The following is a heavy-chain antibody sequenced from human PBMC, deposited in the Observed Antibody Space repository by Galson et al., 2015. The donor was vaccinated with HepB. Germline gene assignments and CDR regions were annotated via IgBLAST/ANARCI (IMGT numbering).Heavy chain of an antibody. CDR3: ARDRGEGLDCSGGSCYSSYYYYYGMDV. J-gene: IGHJ6*02. Sequence: SLRLSCAASGFTFSSYSMNWVRQAPGKGLEWVSSISSSSSYIYYADSVKGRFTISRDNAKNSLYLQMNSLRAEDTAVYYCARDRGEGLDCSGGSCYSSYYYYYGMDVWGQGTTVTVSS. V-gene: IGHV3-21*01. CDR2: ISSSSSYI. CDR1: GFTFSSYS. D-gene: IGHD2-15*01.